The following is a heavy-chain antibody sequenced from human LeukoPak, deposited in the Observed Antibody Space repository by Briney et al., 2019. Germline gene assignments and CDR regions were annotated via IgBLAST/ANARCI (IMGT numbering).Heavy chain of an antibody. J-gene: IGHJ4*02. CDR3: ARGADLPGGLITIFGVVITAFDY. CDR2: INPNSGGT. CDR1: GYTFTGYY. Sequence: ASVKVSCKASGYTFTGYYMHWVRQAPGQGLEWMGWINPNSGGTNYAQKPQGRVTMTTDTSTSTAYMELRSLRSDDTAVYYCARGADLPGGLITIFGVVITAFDYWGQGTLVTVSS. V-gene: IGHV1-2*02. D-gene: IGHD3-3*01.